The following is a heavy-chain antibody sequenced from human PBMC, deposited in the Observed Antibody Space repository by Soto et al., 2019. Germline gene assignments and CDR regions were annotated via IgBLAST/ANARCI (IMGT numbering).Heavy chain of an antibody. CDR2: TNGDGSST. CDR3: ARDDNPDY. CDR1: GFTFSRYW. V-gene: IGHV3-74*01. J-gene: IGHJ4*02. Sequence: EVQLVESGGGLVQPGGSLRLSCAASGFTFSRYWMHWVRHPPGKGLVWVSRTNGDGSSTNYADSVKGRFTISRDNAKNTLYLQMNSLRAEDTAVYYCARDDNPDYWGQGTLVTVSS. D-gene: IGHD1-20*01.